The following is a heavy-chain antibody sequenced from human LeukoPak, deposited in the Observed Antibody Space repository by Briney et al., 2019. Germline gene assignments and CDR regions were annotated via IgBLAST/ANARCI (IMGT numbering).Heavy chain of an antibody. CDR1: GGSISSGGYY. J-gene: IGHJ3*02. CDR3: ATSRIFGPLDI. V-gene: IGHV4-61*08. D-gene: IGHD2-15*01. CDR2: IYYSGST. Sequence: PSATLSLTCTVSGGSISSGGYYWSWLRQPPGRGLEWVGYIYYSGSTNYNPSLKSRVTISVDTSKNQFSLKLSSVTAADTAVYYCATSRIFGPLDIWGQGTMVTVSS.